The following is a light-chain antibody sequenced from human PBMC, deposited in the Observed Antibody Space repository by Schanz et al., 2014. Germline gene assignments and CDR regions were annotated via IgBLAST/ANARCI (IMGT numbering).Light chain of an antibody. CDR2: DVN. CDR1: SSDVGGYDY. V-gene: IGLV2-14*01. J-gene: IGLJ3*02. Sequence: QSALTQPASVSGSPGQSITISCTGTSSDVGGYDYVSWYQQHPGKAPKLMIYDVNNRPSGVPDRFSGSKSGNTASLTVSGLQAEDEADYYCATWDDSLSARVIGGGTKLTVL. CDR3: ATWDDSLSARV.